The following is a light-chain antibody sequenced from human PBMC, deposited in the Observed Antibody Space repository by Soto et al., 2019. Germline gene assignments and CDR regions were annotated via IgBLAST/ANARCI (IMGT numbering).Light chain of an antibody. V-gene: IGLV3-21*02. Sequence: SYELTQAPSVSVAPGQTARITCGGNNIAIKSVHWYQQKPGQAPVLVVYDDGDRPSGIPERFSGSNSGNTATLTNTRVEAGDEADYHCQVWDSSSDHRVVFGGGTKVTVL. J-gene: IGLJ2*01. CDR1: NIAIKS. CDR3: QVWDSSSDHRVV. CDR2: DDG.